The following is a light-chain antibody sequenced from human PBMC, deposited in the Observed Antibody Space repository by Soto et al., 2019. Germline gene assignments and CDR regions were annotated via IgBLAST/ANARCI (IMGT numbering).Light chain of an antibody. CDR1: QSVRSN. V-gene: IGKV3-15*01. J-gene: IGKJ4*01. CDR3: QQYSAWPLT. Sequence: EIVMTQSPATLSVSPGERATLFCRASQSVRSNFLAWYQQKPGQAPRLLIYSASTRATDIPARLSGSGSGTEFTLTISSLQSEDFAVYYCQQYSAWPLTFGGGTKVDIK. CDR2: SAS.